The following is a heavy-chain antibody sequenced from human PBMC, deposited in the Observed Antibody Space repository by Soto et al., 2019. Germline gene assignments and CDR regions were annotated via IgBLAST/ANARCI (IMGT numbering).Heavy chain of an antibody. Sequence: SETLYLTCTVSGGSVSSGSYYWSWIRQPPGKGLEWIGYIYYSGSTNYNPSLKSRVTISVDTSKNQFSLKLSSVTAADTAVYYCARSMHYSDGSNYSPFDYWGQGTLVTVSS. D-gene: IGHD3-22*01. CDR3: ARSMHYSDGSNYSPFDY. J-gene: IGHJ4*02. V-gene: IGHV4-61*01. CDR1: GGSVSSGSYY. CDR2: IYYSGST.